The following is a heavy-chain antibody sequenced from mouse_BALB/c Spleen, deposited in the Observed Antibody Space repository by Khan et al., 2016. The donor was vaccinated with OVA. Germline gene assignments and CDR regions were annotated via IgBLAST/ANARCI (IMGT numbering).Heavy chain of an antibody. Sequence: VQLQESGPEPVRPGVSVKISCKGVGYTFTDYAMYWVKQSHAKSLEWIGLISTYSGSTNYNQKFKGKVTMTVDKSSSAAYMELARLTSEDSAISYCARPAYDGYYDYWGQGTTLTVSS. CDR3: ARPAYDGYYDY. J-gene: IGHJ2*01. D-gene: IGHD2-3*01. V-gene: IGHV1S137*01. CDR2: ISTYSGST. CDR1: GYTFTDYA.